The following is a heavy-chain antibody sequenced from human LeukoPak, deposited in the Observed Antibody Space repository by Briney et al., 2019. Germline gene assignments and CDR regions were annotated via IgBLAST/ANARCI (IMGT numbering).Heavy chain of an antibody. V-gene: IGHV3-23*01. Sequence: GGSLRLSCAASGFTFSSCAMSWVRQAPGKGLEWVSAISGSGGSTYYADSVKGRFTISRDNSKNTLYLQMNSLRAEDTAVYYCARDLIQLWSKDYWGQGTLVNVSS. CDR3: ARDLIQLWSKDY. J-gene: IGHJ4*02. CDR1: GFTFSSCA. D-gene: IGHD5-18*01. CDR2: ISGSGGST.